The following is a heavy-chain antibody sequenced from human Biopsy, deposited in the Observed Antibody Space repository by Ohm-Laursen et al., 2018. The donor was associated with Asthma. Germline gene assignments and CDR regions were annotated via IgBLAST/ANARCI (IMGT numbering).Heavy chain of an antibody. Sequence: SLRLSCAASGFSFSNFAIHWVRQAPGKELEWVGVISKDASTQDYADSVKGRFTMARDNSKNTLDLQMNSLREEDTAVYYCVRDGTDDAFDIWGQGTLVTVSS. V-gene: IGHV3-30*01. D-gene: IGHD5-24*01. CDR2: ISKDASTQ. J-gene: IGHJ4*02. CDR3: VRDGTDDAFDI. CDR1: GFSFSNFA.